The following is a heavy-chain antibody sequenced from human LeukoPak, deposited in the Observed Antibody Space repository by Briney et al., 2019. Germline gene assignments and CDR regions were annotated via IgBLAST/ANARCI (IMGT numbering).Heavy chain of an antibody. Sequence: SETLSLTCAVSGGSISSSNWWSWVRQPPGKGLEWIGSIYYSGSTYYNPSLKSRVTISVDTAKNQFSLKLSSVTAADTAVYYCARDRSGSSSPFDYWGQGTLVTVSS. D-gene: IGHD1-26*01. CDR1: GGSISSSNW. V-gene: IGHV4-4*02. CDR2: IYYSGST. CDR3: ARDRSGSSSPFDY. J-gene: IGHJ4*02.